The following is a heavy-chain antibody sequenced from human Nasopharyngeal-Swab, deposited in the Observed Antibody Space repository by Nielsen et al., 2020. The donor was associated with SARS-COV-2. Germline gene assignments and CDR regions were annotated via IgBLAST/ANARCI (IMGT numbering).Heavy chain of an antibody. CDR2: INPNSGGT. CDR1: GYTFTGYY. CDR3: ARDSSTTRVGYYYYYGMDV. J-gene: IGHJ6*02. D-gene: IGHD1-26*01. Sequence: ASVKVSCKASGYTFTGYYMHWVRQAPGQGLEWMGWINPNSGGTNYAQKFQGRVTITADKSTSTAYMELSSLRSEDTAVYYCARDSSTTRVGYYYYYGMDVWGQGTTVTVSS. V-gene: IGHV1-2*02.